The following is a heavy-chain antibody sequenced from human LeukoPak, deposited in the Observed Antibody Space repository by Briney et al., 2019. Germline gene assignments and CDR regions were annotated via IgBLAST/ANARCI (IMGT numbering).Heavy chain of an antibody. D-gene: IGHD6-13*01. Sequence: PGGSLRLSCAASGFTFSSYAMSWVRQAPGKGLEWVSAISGSGGSTYYADSVKGRFTISRDNSKNTLYLQMSNLRTEDTAVYYCASPYSSSSHGPNYWGQGTLVTVSS. CDR2: ISGSGGST. J-gene: IGHJ4*02. V-gene: IGHV3-23*01. CDR1: GFTFSSYA. CDR3: ASPYSSSSHGPNY.